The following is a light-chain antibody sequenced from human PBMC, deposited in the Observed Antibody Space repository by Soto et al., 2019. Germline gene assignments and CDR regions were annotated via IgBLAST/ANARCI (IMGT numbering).Light chain of an antibody. Sequence: QFVLTQPPSVSGAPGQRVTISCTGSSCNIGADYDVHWYQQLPGTAPKLLIYGNSNRPSGVPDRFSGSKSGTSASLAITGLQAEDEADYYCQSYDSSLSAVVFGGGTKLTVL. J-gene: IGLJ3*02. CDR1: SCNIGADYD. CDR3: QSYDSSLSAVV. V-gene: IGLV1-40*01. CDR2: GNS.